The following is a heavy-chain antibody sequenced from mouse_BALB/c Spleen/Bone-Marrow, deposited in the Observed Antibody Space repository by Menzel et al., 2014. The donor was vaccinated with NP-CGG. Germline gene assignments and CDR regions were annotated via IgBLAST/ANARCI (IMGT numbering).Heavy chain of an antibody. J-gene: IGHJ3*01. CDR2: ISSGGSYT. D-gene: IGHD2-4*01. V-gene: IGHV5-6-4*01. CDR3: TRDDYDRGSVY. CDR1: GFTFSSYT. Sequence: EVHLVESGGGLVKPGGSLKLSCAASGFTFSSYTMSWVRQTPEKRLEWVATISSGGSYTYYSDSVKGRFTISSANANYTLLLQISSLKPENSAMYYYTRDDYDRGSVYWGQGTLVTVSA.